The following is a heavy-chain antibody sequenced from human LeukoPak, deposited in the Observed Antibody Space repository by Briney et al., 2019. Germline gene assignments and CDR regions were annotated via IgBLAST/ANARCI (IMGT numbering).Heavy chain of an antibody. V-gene: IGHV1-69*04. D-gene: IGHD3-10*01. J-gene: IGHJ4*02. CDR1: GGTFSSYA. Sequence: ASVKVSCKASGGTFSSYAISWVRQAPGQGLEWMGRIIPILGIANYAQKFQGRVTITRDTSASTAYMELSSLRSEDTAVYYCARDGVPYYYGSGSYYSYWGQGTLVTVSS. CDR2: IIPILGIA. CDR3: ARDGVPYYYGSGSYYSY.